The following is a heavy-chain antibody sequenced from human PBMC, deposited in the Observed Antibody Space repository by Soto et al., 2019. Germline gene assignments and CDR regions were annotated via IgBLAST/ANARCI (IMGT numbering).Heavy chain of an antibody. CDR2: IGAYNGNT. Sequence: ASVKVSCKASGYTFTSYGISWVRQAPGQGLEWMGWIGAYNGNTNYAQKLQGRVTMTTDTSTSTACMELRSLRSDDTAVYYCARGGRDREYYFDYWGQGTLVTVSS. CDR1: GYTFTSYG. V-gene: IGHV1-18*01. J-gene: IGHJ4*02. CDR3: ARGGRDREYYFDY. D-gene: IGHD2-21*02.